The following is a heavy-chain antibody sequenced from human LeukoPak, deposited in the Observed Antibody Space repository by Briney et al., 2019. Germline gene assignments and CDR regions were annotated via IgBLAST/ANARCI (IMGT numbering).Heavy chain of an antibody. CDR1: SGSISNYY. D-gene: IGHD3-22*01. J-gene: IGHJ4*02. CDR2: IYYSGIT. V-gene: IGHV4-59*01. CDR3: ARRDSSGYYTY. Sequence: PSETLSLTCTVSSGSISNYYWSWFRQSPGKGLEWIGYIYYSGITNYNPSLKSRVTISVDTFKNQFSLNLNSVTAADTAVYYCARRDSSGYYTYWGQGTLVTVSP.